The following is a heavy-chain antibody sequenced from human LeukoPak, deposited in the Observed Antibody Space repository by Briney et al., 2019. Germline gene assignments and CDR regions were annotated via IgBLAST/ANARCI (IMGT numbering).Heavy chain of an antibody. CDR1: GFNFRDYA. Sequence: GGSLRLSCAASGFNFRDYAMHWVRQAPGKGPEWLAVIWYDGSNKYYGDSVKGRFAISRDNSKNTLFLQMSSLRAEDTAVYYGATDRSGSWTVDYWGQGTLVTVSS. V-gene: IGHV3-30*09. CDR2: IWYDGSNK. J-gene: IGHJ4*02. D-gene: IGHD6-13*01. CDR3: ATDRSGSWTVDY.